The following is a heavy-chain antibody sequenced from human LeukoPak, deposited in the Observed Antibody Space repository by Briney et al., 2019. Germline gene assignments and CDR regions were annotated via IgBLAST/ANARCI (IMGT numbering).Heavy chain of an antibody. CDR2: IIPILGIA. Sequence: ASVKASCKASGGTFSSYAISWVRQAPGQGLEWMGRIIPILGIANYAQKFQGRVTITADKSTSTAYMELSSLRSEDTAVYYCARDNRRYCSGGSRPPIGYFDLWGRGTLVTVSS. V-gene: IGHV1-69*04. CDR3: ARDNRRYCSGGSRPPIGYFDL. J-gene: IGHJ2*01. D-gene: IGHD2-15*01. CDR1: GGTFSSYA.